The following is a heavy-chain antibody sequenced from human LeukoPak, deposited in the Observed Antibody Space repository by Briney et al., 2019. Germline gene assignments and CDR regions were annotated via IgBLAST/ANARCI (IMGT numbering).Heavy chain of an antibody. CDR3: ARGRDDFWSGYSDY. CDR1: GYTFTGYY. D-gene: IGHD3-3*01. V-gene: IGHV1-8*03. Sequence: ASVKVSCKASGYTFTGYYMHWVRQAPGQGLEWMGWMNPNSGNTGYAQKFQGRVTITRNTSISTAYMELSSLRSEDTAVYYCARGRDDFWSGYSDYWGQGTLVTVSS. CDR2: MNPNSGNT. J-gene: IGHJ4*02.